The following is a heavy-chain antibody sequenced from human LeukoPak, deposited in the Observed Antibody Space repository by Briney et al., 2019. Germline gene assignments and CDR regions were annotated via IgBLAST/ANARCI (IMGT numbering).Heavy chain of an antibody. J-gene: IGHJ6*02. Sequence: GGSLRLSCAASGFTFSSYEMNWVRQAPGKGLEWVSYISSSGSTIYYADSVKGRFTISRDNAKNSLYLRMNSLRAEDTAVYYCARDTRRGSLDVWGQGTTVTVSS. V-gene: IGHV3-48*03. CDR1: GFTFSSYE. CDR3: ARDTRRGSLDV. CDR2: ISSSGSTI. D-gene: IGHD1-14*01.